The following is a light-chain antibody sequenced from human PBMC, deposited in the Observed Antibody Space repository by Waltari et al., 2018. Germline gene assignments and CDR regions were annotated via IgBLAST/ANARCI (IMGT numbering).Light chain of an antibody. CDR3: AAWDDSLHGHWV. CDR2: RND. V-gene: IGLV1-44*01. CDR1: SSNIGSNV. J-gene: IGLJ3*02. Sequence: QSVLTQPPSTSGTPGQRVIISCSGSSSNIGSNVVNWYQQLPGKAPKLVIYRNDQRPSGVPDRFPGSKAGTSASLAISGLQGEDEADYYCAAWDDSLHGHWVFGGGTKVTVL.